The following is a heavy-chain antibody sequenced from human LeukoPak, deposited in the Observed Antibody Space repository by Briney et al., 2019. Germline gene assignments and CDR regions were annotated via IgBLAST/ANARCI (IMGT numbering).Heavy chain of an antibody. J-gene: IGHJ5*02. D-gene: IGHD3-22*01. CDR3: AKTYYYDSSGYYYLGWFDP. CDR1: EFSVGSNY. CDR2: IYSGGST. Sequence: GGSLRLSCAASEFSVGSNYMTWVRQAPGKGLEWVSLIYSGGSTYYADSVKGRFTISRDNSKNTLYLQMNSLRAEDTAVYYCAKTYYYDSSGYYYLGWFDPWGQGTLVTVSS. V-gene: IGHV3-66*01.